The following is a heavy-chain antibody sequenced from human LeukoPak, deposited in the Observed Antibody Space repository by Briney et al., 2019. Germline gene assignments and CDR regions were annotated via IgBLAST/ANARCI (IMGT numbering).Heavy chain of an antibody. CDR1: GFTFSSYW. CDR2: IKSKTFGGTT. CDR3: TTLGAFDY. V-gene: IGHV3-15*01. D-gene: IGHD3-16*01. Sequence: GGSLRLSCAASGFTFSSYWMNWVRQAPGKGLEWVGRIKSKTFGGTTDYAAPVKGRFTISRDDSKNTLYLHMNTLKTEDTAIYYCTTLGAFDYWGQGTLVTVSS. J-gene: IGHJ4*02.